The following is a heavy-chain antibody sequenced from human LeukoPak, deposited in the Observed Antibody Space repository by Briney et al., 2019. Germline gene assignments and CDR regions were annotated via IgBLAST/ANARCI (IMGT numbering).Heavy chain of an antibody. CDR2: IYTSGST. V-gene: IGHV4-4*07. J-gene: IGHJ5*02. Sequence: KPSETLSLTCTVSGGSISSYYWSWIRQPAGKGLEWIGRIYTSGSTNYNPSLKSRVTMSVDTSKNQFSLKLSSVTAADTAVYYCAREGLGGDLDFNWFDPWGQGTLVTVSS. CDR3: AREGLGGDLDFNWFDP. D-gene: IGHD4-17*01. CDR1: GGSISSYY.